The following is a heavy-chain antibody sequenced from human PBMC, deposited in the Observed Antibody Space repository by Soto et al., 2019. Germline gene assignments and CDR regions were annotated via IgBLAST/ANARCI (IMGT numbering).Heavy chain of an antibody. J-gene: IGHJ4*02. CDR3: ARSDRSSSYRDFDY. CDR2: IYPGDSDT. CDR1: GYSFTSYW. D-gene: IGHD6-6*01. Sequence: GESLKISCNGSGYSFTSYWIGWVRQMPGKGLEWMGIIYPGDSDTRYSPSFQGQVTISADKSISTAYLQWSSLNASDTAMYYSARSDRSSSYRDFDYWGQGTLVTVSS. V-gene: IGHV5-51*01.